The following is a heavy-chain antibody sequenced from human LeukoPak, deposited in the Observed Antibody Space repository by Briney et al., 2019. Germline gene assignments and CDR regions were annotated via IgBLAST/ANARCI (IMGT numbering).Heavy chain of an antibody. CDR3: AKAYYDISFRFDP. J-gene: IGHJ5*02. CDR1: GLTFSGDS. D-gene: IGHD3-9*01. CDR2: ISSSSATK. V-gene: IGHV3-48*01. Sequence: GGSLRLSCAASGLTFSGDSMNWVRQAPGKGLEWVSYISSSSATKYYADSVAGRFTISRDNSKNTLYLQMNSLRAEDTAVYYCAKAYYDISFRFDPWGQGTLVTVSS.